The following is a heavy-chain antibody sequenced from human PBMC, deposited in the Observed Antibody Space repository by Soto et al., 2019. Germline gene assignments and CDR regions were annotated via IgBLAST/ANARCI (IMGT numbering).Heavy chain of an antibody. V-gene: IGHV3-23*01. Sequence: EVQLLQSGGGLVQPGGSLRLSCVGSGFTFSRYAMIWVRQTPGKGLEWVSGIGDRGTTTYYADSVKGRFTISRDNSGNTLFLHMNSLRAEDTAVYYCAKDRLGDYYYYGMDVWGQGPTVTVS. CDR1: GFTFSRYA. J-gene: IGHJ6*02. CDR2: IGDRGTTT. D-gene: IGHD4-17*01. CDR3: AKDRLGDYYYYGMDV.